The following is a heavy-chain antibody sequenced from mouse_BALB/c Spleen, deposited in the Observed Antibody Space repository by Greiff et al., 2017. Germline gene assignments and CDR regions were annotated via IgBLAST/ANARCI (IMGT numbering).Heavy chain of an antibody. J-gene: IGHJ4*01. V-gene: IGHV1S81*02. CDR1: GYTFTSYY. CDR2: INPSNGGT. CDR3: TRWGRYYYAMDY. Sequence: QVQLQQSGAELVKPGASAKLSCKASGYTFTSYYMYWVKQRPGQGLEWIGEINPSNGGTNFNEKFKSKATLTVDKSSSTAYMQLSSLTSEDSAVYYCTRWGRYYYAMDYWGQGTSVTVSS.